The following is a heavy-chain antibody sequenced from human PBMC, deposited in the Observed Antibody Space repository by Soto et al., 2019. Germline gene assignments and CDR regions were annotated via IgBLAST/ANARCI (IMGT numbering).Heavy chain of an antibody. CDR3: ARDIRGSGSGYMDV. V-gene: IGHV3-33*01. CDR1: GFTFSSYG. CDR2: IWYDGSNK. J-gene: IGHJ6*03. Sequence: GGSLRLSCAASGFTFSSYGMHWVRQAPGKGLEWVAVIWYDGSNKYYADSVKGRFPISRDNSKNTLYLQMNSLRAEDTAGYYCARDIRGSGSGYMDVWGKGTTVTVSS. D-gene: IGHD3-10*01.